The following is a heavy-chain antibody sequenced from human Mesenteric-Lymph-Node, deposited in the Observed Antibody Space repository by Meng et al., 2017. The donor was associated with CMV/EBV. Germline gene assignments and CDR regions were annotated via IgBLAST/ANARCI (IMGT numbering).Heavy chain of an antibody. D-gene: IGHD3-22*01. Sequence: SWGLLRQPPGKGLGLIWVIYYSGSTYYNPSLKSRVTLSVVTSKNQFSLKLSSVTAADTAVYYCARRRSLYYYDNSGYYSTRGQGTLVTVSS. CDR3: ARRRSLYYYDNSGYYST. CDR1: S. V-gene: IGHV4-39*01. CDR2: IYYSGST. J-gene: IGHJ4*02.